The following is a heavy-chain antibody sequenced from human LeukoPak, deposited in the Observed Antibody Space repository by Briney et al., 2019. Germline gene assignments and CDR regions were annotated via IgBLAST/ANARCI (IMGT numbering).Heavy chain of an antibody. D-gene: IGHD4-17*01. CDR3: ARVRYGDYLLNPGYFDY. Sequence: GESLKISCKGSGYSFTSYWIGWVRQMPGKGLEWMGIIYPGDSDTRYSPSFQGQVTISADKSISTAYLQWSSLKASDTAMYYCARVRYGDYLLNPGYFDYWGQGTLVTVSS. J-gene: IGHJ4*02. V-gene: IGHV5-51*01. CDR2: IYPGDSDT. CDR1: GYSFTSYW.